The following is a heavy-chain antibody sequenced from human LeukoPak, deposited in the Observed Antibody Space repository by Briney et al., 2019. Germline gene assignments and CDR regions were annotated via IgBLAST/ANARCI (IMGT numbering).Heavy chain of an antibody. J-gene: IGHJ6*02. CDR3: ARTLGAHNPYYYGMDV. D-gene: IGHD1-26*01. CDR2: ISAYNGNT. V-gene: IGHV1-18*01. Sequence: PRASVKVSCKASGYTFTSYGISWVRQAPGQGLEWMGWISAYNGNTNYAQKLQGRVTMTTDTSTSTAYMELRSLRSDDTAVYYCARTLGAHNPYYYGMDVWGQGTTVTVSS. CDR1: GYTFTSYG.